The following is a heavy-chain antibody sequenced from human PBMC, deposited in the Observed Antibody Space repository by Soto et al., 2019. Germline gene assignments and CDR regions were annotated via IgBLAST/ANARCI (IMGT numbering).Heavy chain of an antibody. Sequence: GGSLRLSCAASGFTFSSYAMSWARQAPGKGLEWVSAISGSGGSTYYADSVKGRFTISRDNSKNTLYLQMNSLRAEDAAVYYCAKAGGGTTGAFDIWGQGTMVTVSS. CDR1: GFTFSSYA. J-gene: IGHJ3*02. CDR2: ISGSGGST. V-gene: IGHV3-23*01. CDR3: AKAGGGTTGAFDI. D-gene: IGHD1-1*01.